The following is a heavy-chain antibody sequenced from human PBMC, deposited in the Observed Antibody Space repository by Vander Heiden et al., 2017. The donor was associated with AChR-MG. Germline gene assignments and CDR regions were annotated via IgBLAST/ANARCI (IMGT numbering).Heavy chain of an antibody. V-gene: IGHV3-33*01. Sequence: QVQLVESGGGGVQPGRSLRLSCCASGFTFRSYGMQWVRQAPGKGLEWVAVIWYDGSNKYYADAVKGRFTISRDNSKNTLYLQMNSLRAEDTAVYYCARDPSSSGDYYYYGMDVWGQGTTVTVSS. CDR1: GFTFRSYG. D-gene: IGHD6-6*01. J-gene: IGHJ6*02. CDR2: IWYDGSNK. CDR3: ARDPSSSGDYYYYGMDV.